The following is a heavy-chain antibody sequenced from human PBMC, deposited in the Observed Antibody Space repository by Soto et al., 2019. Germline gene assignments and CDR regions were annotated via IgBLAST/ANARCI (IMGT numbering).Heavy chain of an antibody. Sequence: QVQLQESGPGLVKPSETLSLTCTVSGGSISSYYWSWIRQPPGKGLEWIGYIYYSGSTNYNPSLKSRVTISVDTSKNQFSLKLSSVTAADTAVYYCARAMYYYDSSGYLRPNDAFDIWGQGTMVTVSS. CDR3: ARAMYYYDSSGYLRPNDAFDI. CDR2: IYYSGST. CDR1: GGSISSYY. D-gene: IGHD3-22*01. J-gene: IGHJ3*02. V-gene: IGHV4-59*01.